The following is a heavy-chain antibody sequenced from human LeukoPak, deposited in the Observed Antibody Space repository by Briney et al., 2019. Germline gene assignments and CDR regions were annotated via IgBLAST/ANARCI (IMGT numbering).Heavy chain of an antibody. CDR1: GGSISTYY. V-gene: IGHV4-59*01. J-gene: IGHJ4*02. CDR3: ARVGTGDFDY. D-gene: IGHD1-14*01. CDR2: IYYSGNT. Sequence: NPSETLSLTCTVSGGSISTYYWSWIRQPPGKGLEWIGYIYYSGNTNYNPSLKSRVTISVDTSKNQFSLKLSSVTAADTAVYYCARVGTGDFDYWGQGTLVTVSS.